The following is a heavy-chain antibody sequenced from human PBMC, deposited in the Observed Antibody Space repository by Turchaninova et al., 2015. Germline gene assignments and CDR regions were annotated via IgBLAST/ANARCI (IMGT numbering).Heavy chain of an antibody. V-gene: IGHV3-48*03. Sequence: EVQLVESGGGLVQPGGSLRLACVASGFTLGSYEMNWVRQAPGRGLGWVSYIYTTGTTIHYADSVKGRFTISRDNAKNSLYLQMNSLRVEDTAVYYCAREFGRGWFDPWGQGTLVIVSS. CDR3: AREFGRGWFDP. D-gene: IGHD2-15*01. CDR1: GFTLGSYE. J-gene: IGHJ5*02. CDR2: IYTTGTTI.